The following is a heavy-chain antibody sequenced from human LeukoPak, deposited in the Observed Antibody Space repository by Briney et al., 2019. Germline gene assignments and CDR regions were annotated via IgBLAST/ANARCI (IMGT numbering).Heavy chain of an antibody. CDR3: ATGANLFQF. J-gene: IGHJ4*02. CDR2: IRHDGSQT. CDR1: GFIFTDSW. D-gene: IGHD1-14*01. Sequence: PGGSLRLSCAASGFIFTDSWMSWVRQAPGKGLEWVANIRHDGSQTYYLDSVKGRFTISRDNAKNEVYLEMNNLGGADTAVYYCATGANLFQFWGQGTLVTVSS. V-gene: IGHV3-7*01.